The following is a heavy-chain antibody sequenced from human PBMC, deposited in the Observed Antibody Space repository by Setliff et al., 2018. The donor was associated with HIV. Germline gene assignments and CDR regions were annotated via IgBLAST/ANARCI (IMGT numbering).Heavy chain of an antibody. V-gene: IGHV1-69*11. Sequence: GASVKVSCKASGYTFTSYAFNWVRQAPGQGLEWMGSFDPEDGETVYAQKFQGRVTITADESTSTAYMELSSLRSEDTAVYYCARGEKRFLEWLPLDYYYYYYMDVWGKGITVTVSS. CDR2: FDPEDGET. CDR3: ARGEKRFLEWLPLDYYYYYYMDV. J-gene: IGHJ6*03. CDR1: GYTFTSYA. D-gene: IGHD3-3*01.